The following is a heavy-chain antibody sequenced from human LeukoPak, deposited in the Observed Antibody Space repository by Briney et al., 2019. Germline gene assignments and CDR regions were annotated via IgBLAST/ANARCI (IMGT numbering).Heavy chain of an antibody. CDR1: GDSINAAGFS. CDR2: IFQSGSS. Sequence: NTSETLSLTCVVSGDSINAAGFSWSWIRQPPGKGLEWIGFIFQSGSSSYNPSLQSRVTISVDTSKNQFSLKLNSVTAADTAVYYCARLPLATVTIYWYFDLWGRGTLVTVSS. D-gene: IGHD4-17*01. V-gene: IGHV4-30-2*01. CDR3: ARLPLATVTIYWYFDL. J-gene: IGHJ2*01.